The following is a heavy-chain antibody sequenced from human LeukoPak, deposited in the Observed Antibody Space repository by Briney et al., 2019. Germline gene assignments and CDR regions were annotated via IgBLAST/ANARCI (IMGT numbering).Heavy chain of an antibody. J-gene: IGHJ3*02. Sequence: SETLSLTCTVSGGSISSYYWSWIRQPLGRGLEWIGYIYYSGSTNYNPSLKSRVTISVDTSKNQFSLKLSSVTAADTAVYYCAISHVVKDAFDIWGQGTMVTVSS. CDR2: IYYSGST. D-gene: IGHD3-22*01. V-gene: IGHV4-59*01. CDR1: GGSISSYY. CDR3: AISHVVKDAFDI.